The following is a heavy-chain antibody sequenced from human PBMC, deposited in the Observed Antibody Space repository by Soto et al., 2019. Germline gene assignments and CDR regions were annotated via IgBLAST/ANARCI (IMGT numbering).Heavy chain of an antibody. V-gene: IGHV3-33*08. CDR2: IWYDGSNK. J-gene: IGHJ6*02. Sequence: GGSLKISFTTSVFPFTTYGMHWVRKAPGKGLEWVAIIWYDGSNKYYADSVKGRFTISRDNSKNTLYLQMNSLRAEDTALYYCARADCTGAYCYSWPFNYGVDVWGQGTTVTVSS. CDR1: VFPFTTYG. CDR3: ARADCTGAYCYSWPFNYGVDV. D-gene: IGHD2-15*01.